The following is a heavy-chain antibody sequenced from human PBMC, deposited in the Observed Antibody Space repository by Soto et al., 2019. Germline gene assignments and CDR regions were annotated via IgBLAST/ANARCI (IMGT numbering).Heavy chain of an antibody. Sequence: SEILPLPNTVSDGNISGYYWRWIRKKKGKGLEWIGYIYYSGSTNYNPSLKSRVTISVDTSKNQFSLKLSSVTAADTAVYYCARLAVTTRYYYYGMDVWGQGTTVTVSS. J-gene: IGHJ6*02. CDR3: ARLAVTTRYYYYGMDV. D-gene: IGHD4-17*01. CDR1: DGNISGYY. V-gene: IGHV4-59*01. CDR2: IYYSGST.